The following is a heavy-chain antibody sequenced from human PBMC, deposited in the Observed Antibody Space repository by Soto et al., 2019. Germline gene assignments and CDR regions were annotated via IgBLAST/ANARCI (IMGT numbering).Heavy chain of an antibody. J-gene: IGHJ4*02. CDR1: GYTFTSYA. V-gene: IGHV1-3*01. D-gene: IGHD2-15*01. CDR2: INAGNGNT. Sequence: ASVKVSCKASGYTFTSYAMHWVRQAPGQRLEWMEWINAGNGNTKYSQKFQGRVTITRDTSASTAYMELSSLRSEDTAVYYCASSCSGGSCYQTFDYWGQGTLVTVSS. CDR3: ASSCSGGSCYQTFDY.